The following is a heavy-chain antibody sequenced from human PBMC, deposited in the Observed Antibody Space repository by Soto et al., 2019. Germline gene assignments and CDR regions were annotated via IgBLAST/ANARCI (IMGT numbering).Heavy chain of an antibody. CDR1: GFTFSSYG. D-gene: IGHD2-15*01. Sequence: PGGSLRLFCAASGFTFSSYGMHWVRQAPGKGLEWEAVILYDGSKKYKADTVKGRFNISRNNSKNTLYLQMNSLRADDTAVKYCARNMVVAATRNWFYYYGMDGWGQGTTVTVSS. CDR3: ARNMVVAATRNWFYYYGMDG. J-gene: IGHJ6*02. V-gene: IGHV3-33*01. CDR2: ILYDGSKK.